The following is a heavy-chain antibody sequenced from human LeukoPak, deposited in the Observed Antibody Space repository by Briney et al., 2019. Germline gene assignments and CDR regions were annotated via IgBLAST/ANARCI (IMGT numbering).Heavy chain of an antibody. D-gene: IGHD3-10*01. CDR3: AREGTMVRASSGDWFDP. CDR1: GYTFTGYY. V-gene: IGHV1-2*02. Sequence: ASVKVSCKASGYTFTGYYMHWVRQAPGRGLEWMGWINPNSGGTNYAQKFQGRVTMTRDTSISTAYMELSRLRSDDTAVYYCAREGTMVRASSGDWFDPWGQGTLVTVSS. CDR2: INPNSGGT. J-gene: IGHJ5*02.